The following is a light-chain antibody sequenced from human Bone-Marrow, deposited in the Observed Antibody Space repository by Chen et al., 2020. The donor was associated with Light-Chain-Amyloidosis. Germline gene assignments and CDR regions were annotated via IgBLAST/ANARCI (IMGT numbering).Light chain of an antibody. Sequence: EIVLTQSPATLSLSPGERATLSCRTSQSVSSYLAWYHQKPGQAPRLLIYDASNRATGIPARFSGSGSGTDFILTISSLEPEDFAIDYCQQRSNWRFTFGPGTRVDIK. V-gene: IGKV3-11*01. CDR3: QQRSNWRFT. CDR2: DAS. J-gene: IGKJ3*01. CDR1: QSVSSY.